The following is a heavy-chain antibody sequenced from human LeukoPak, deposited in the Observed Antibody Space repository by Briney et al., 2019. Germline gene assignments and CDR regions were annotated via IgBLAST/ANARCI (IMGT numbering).Heavy chain of an antibody. Sequence: SETLSLTCSVSGDSIGSYYWTWIRQPPGKGLEWIGYIYYSGTNYNPSLKSRVTMSVDTYKNQFSLKLSSVTAADTAVYYCARGGAVAETHFEFWGQRALVTVS. CDR1: GDSIGSYY. CDR3: ARGGAVAETHFEF. D-gene: IGHD6-19*01. V-gene: IGHV4-59*01. CDR2: IYYSGT. J-gene: IGHJ4*02.